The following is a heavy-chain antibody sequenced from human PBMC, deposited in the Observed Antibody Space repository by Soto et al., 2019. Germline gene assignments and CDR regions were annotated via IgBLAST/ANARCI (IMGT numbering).Heavy chain of an antibody. Sequence: RRLSCAASGFSVGGNHLSWVRQAPGKGLEWVAVIHTSGDTFYADSVKGRFTISRDNSKNMVYLQMNSLRVGDTAMYFCARGVNDDSWGQGTLVTVSS. D-gene: IGHD2-8*01. J-gene: IGHJ4*02. CDR3: ARGVNDDS. V-gene: IGHV3-53*01. CDR2: IHTSGDT. CDR1: GFSVGGNH.